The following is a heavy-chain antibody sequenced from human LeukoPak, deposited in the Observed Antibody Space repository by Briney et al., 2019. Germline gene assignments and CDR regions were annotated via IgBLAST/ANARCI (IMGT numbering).Heavy chain of an antibody. Sequence: GGSLRLSCAASGFTFSSYSMNWVRQAPGKGLEWVSYISSSSSTIYYADSVKGRFTISRDNAKNSLYLQMNSLRDEDTAVYYCAGGYSSSWYSPYFDDWGQGTLVTVSS. CDR2: ISSSSSTI. D-gene: IGHD6-13*01. CDR1: GFTFSSYS. J-gene: IGHJ4*02. CDR3: AGGYSSSWYSPYFDD. V-gene: IGHV3-48*02.